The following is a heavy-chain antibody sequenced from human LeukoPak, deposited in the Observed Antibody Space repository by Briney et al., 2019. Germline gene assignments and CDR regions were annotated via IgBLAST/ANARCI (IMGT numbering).Heavy chain of an antibody. CDR1: GFTFSSYG. D-gene: IGHD4-23*01. Sequence: GGSLRLSCAASGFTFSSYGMHWVRQAPGKGLEWVAVISYDGSNKYYADSVKGRFTISRDNSKNTLYLQMNSLRAEDTAVYYCANLLRWEPYGGQGTLVTVSS. V-gene: IGHV3-30*18. CDR3: ANLLRWEPY. CDR2: ISYDGSNK. J-gene: IGHJ4*02.